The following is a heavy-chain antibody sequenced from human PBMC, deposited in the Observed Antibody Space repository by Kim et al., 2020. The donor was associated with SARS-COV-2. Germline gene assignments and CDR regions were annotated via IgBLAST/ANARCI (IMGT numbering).Heavy chain of an antibody. D-gene: IGHD1-26*01. CDR2: IWYDGSNK. CDR3: AREGIVGATTGLDY. J-gene: IGHJ4*02. Sequence: GGSLRLSCAASGFTFSSYGMHWVRQAPGKGLEWVAVIWYDGSNKYYADSVKGRFTISRDNSKNTLYLQINSLRAEDTAVYYCAREGIVGATTGLDYWGQGTLVTVSS. CDR1: GFTFSSYG. V-gene: IGHV3-33*01.